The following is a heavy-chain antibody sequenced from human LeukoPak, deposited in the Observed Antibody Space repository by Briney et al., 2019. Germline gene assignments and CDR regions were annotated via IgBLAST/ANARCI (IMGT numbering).Heavy chain of an antibody. Sequence: ASETLSLTCTVSGGSISSSSYYWGWIRQPPGKGLEWIGTIYYSGSTYYNPSLKSRVTISVGTSKNQFSLKLSSVTAADTAVYYCASSGSSAYNWFDPWGQGALVTVSS. D-gene: IGHD6-25*01. V-gene: IGHV4-39*01. CDR2: IYYSGST. J-gene: IGHJ5*02. CDR3: ASSGSSAYNWFDP. CDR1: GGSISSSSYY.